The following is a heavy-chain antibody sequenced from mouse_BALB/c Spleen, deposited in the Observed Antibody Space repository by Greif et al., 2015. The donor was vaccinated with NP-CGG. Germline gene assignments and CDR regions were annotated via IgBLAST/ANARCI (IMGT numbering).Heavy chain of an antibody. CDR1: GFTFTDYY. J-gene: IGHJ3*01. CDR3: ARSSDGYSGLLAD. CDR2: IRNKANGYTT. Sequence: EVKLMESGGGLVQPGGSLRLSCATSGFTFTDYYMSWVRQPPGKALEWLGLIRNKANGYTTEYSASVKGRFTISRDNSQSILYPQMNTLRAEDSATYYCARSSDGYSGLLADWGQGTLVTVSA. V-gene: IGHV7-3*02. D-gene: IGHD2-3*01.